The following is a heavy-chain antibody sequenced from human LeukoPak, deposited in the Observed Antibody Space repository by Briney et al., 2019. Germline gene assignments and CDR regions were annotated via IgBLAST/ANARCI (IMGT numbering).Heavy chain of an antibody. V-gene: IGHV3-7*01. CDR1: GFTFSSYW. CDR3: ARDDPSMIAALHY. J-gene: IGHJ4*02. D-gene: IGHD6-6*01. CDR2: IKQDGSEK. Sequence: GGSLRLSCAASGFTFSSYWMSWVRQAPGKGLEWVANIKQDGSEKYYVDSVKGRFTISRVNAKNSLYLQMNSLRAEDTAVYYCARDDPSMIAALHYWGQGTLVTVSS.